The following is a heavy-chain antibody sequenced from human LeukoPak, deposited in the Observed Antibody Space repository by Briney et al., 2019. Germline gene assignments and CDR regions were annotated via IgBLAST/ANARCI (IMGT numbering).Heavy chain of an antibody. V-gene: IGHV4-39*07. CDR1: GGSISSSSYY. CDR3: ARLKGEASVTERFDY. CDR2: IYYSGST. J-gene: IGHJ4*02. Sequence: PSETLSLTCTVSGGSISSSSYYWGWIRQPPGKGLEWIGSIYYSGSTYYNPSLKSRVTISVDTSKNQFSLKLSSVTAADTAVYYCARLKGEASVTERFDYWGQGTLVTVSS. D-gene: IGHD3-16*01.